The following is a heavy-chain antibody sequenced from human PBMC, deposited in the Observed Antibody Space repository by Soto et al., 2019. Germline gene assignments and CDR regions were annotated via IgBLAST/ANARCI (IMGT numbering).Heavy chain of an antibody. CDR1: GGSFTSNNW. Sequence: SATLSLTCAVSGGSFTSNNWWTWVRQPPGQGLEWIGEIYRTGSTNYNPSPKSRFTISRDNARNSLYLQMTSLRDEDTAVYYCARETPSFDSWGQGTLVTVSS. D-gene: IGHD2-15*01. CDR3: ARETPSFDS. CDR2: IYRTGST. J-gene: IGHJ4*02. V-gene: IGHV4-4*02.